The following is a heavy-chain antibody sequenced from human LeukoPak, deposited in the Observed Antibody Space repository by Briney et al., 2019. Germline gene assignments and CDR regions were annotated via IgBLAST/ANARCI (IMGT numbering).Heavy chain of an antibody. CDR1: GGSISSYY. CDR3: ARLNLLWFGEFILSGPSNWFDP. D-gene: IGHD3-10*01. CDR2: INHSGST. Sequence: SETLSLTCTVSGGSISSYYWSWIRQPPGKGLEWVGEINHSGSTNYNPSPKSRVTISVDTSKNQFSLKLSSVTAADTAVYYCARLNLLWFGEFILSGPSNWFDPWGQGTLVTVSS. J-gene: IGHJ5*02. V-gene: IGHV4-34*01.